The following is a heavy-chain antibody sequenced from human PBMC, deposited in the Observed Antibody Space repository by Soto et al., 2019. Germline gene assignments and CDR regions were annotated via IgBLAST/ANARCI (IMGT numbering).Heavy chain of an antibody. D-gene: IGHD2-2*01. J-gene: IGHJ6*02. CDR1: GYTLTELS. V-gene: IGHV1-24*01. Sequence: ASVKVSCKVSGYTLTELSMHWVRQAPGKGLEWMGGFDPEDGETIYAQKFQGRVTMTEDTSTDTAYMELSSLRSEDTAVYYCATLGYCSSTSCYYYYGTDVWGQGTTVTVSS. CDR2: FDPEDGET. CDR3: ATLGYCSSTSCYYYYGTDV.